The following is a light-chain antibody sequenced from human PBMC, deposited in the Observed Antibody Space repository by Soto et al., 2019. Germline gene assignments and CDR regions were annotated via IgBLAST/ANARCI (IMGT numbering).Light chain of an antibody. CDR2: GNS. CDR1: SSNIGAGYD. J-gene: IGLJ1*01. Sequence: QSVLTQPPSVSGAPGQRVTSSCTGSSSNIGAGYDVHWYQQLPGTAPKLLIYGNSNRPSGVPDRFSGSKSCTSASLAITGLQAEDEADYYCQSYDSSLSGVFGTGTKVTVL. CDR3: QSYDSSLSGV. V-gene: IGLV1-40*01.